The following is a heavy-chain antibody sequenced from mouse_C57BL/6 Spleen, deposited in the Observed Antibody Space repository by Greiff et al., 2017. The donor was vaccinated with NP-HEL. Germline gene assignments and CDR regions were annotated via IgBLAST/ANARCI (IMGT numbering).Heavy chain of an antibody. CDR1: GYAFTNYL. V-gene: IGHV1-54*01. CDR2: INPGSGGT. Sequence: VQLQQSGAELVRPGTSVKVSCKASGYAFTNYLIEWVKQRPGQGLEWIGVINPGSGGTNYNEKFKGKATLTADKSSSTAYMQLSSLTSEDSAVYFCARGEYYYGSPYYFDYWGQGTTLTVSS. J-gene: IGHJ2*01. D-gene: IGHD1-1*01. CDR3: ARGEYYYGSPYYFDY.